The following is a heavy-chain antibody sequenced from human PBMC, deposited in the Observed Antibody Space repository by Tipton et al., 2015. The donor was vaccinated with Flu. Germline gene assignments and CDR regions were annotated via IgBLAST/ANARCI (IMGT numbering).Heavy chain of an antibody. CDR1: GGSISSSSYY. J-gene: IGHJ4*02. D-gene: IGHD3-3*01. V-gene: IGHV4-39*07. CDR2: IYYSGST. Sequence: LRLSCTVSGGSISSSSYYWGWIRQPPGKGLEWIGSIYYSGSTYYNPSLKSRVTISVDTSKNQFSLKPSSVTAADTAVYYCARDTIFGVAHWGQGTLVTVSS. CDR3: ARDTIFGVAH.